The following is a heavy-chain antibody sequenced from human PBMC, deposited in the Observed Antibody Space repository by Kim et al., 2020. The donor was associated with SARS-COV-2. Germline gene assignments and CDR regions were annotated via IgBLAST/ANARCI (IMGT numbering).Heavy chain of an antibody. D-gene: IGHD3-3*01. V-gene: IGHV7-4-1*02. CDR1: GYTFTSYA. Sequence: ASVKVSCKASGYTFTSYAMNWVRQAPGQGLEWMGWINTNTGNPTYAQGFTGRFVFSLDTSVSTAYLQISSLKAEDTAVYYCARVKSPAYDFWSGYLVSYFDYWGQGTLVTVSS. CDR3: ARVKSPAYDFWSGYLVSYFDY. J-gene: IGHJ4*02. CDR2: INTNTGNP.